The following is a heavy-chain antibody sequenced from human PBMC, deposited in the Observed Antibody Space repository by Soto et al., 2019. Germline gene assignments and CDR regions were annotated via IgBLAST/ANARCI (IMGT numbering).Heavy chain of an antibody. CDR2: IKSKTDGGTT. D-gene: IGHD3-22*01. CDR3: TTDQGLVVAYDAFDI. V-gene: IGHV3-15*07. CDR1: GFTFSNAW. Sequence: EVQLVESGGGLVKPGGSLRLSCAASGFTFSNAWMNWVRQAPGKGLEWVGRIKSKTDGGTTDYAAPVKGRFTISRDDSKTTLYLQMNSLKTEDTAVYYCTTDQGLVVAYDAFDIWGQGTMVTVSS. J-gene: IGHJ3*02.